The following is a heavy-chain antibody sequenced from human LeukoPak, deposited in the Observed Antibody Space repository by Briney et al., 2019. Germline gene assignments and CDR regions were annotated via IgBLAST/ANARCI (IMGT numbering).Heavy chain of an antibody. Sequence: SETLSLTCTVSGYSISSGYYWGWIRQPPGKGLEWIGSIYHGGSTYYNPSLKGRVTISVDTSNNQFTLKLSPVTAADTAVYYCAREDSGYETVIDYWGQGTLVTVSS. V-gene: IGHV4-38-2*02. D-gene: IGHD5-12*01. CDR1: GYSISSGYY. CDR2: IYHGGST. J-gene: IGHJ4*02. CDR3: AREDSGYETVIDY.